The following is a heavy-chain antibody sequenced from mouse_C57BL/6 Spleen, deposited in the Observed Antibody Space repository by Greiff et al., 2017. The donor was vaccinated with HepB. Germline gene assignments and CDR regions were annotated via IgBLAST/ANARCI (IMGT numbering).Heavy chain of an antibody. D-gene: IGHD2-5*01. Sequence: EVQRVESGEGLVKPGGSLKLSCAASGFTFSSYAMSWVRQTPEKRLEWVAYISSGGDYIYYADTVKGRFTISRDNARNTLYLQMSSLKSEDTAMYYCTRDRGAYYSNYGFAYWGQGTLVTVSA. V-gene: IGHV5-9-1*02. J-gene: IGHJ3*01. CDR1: GFTFSSYA. CDR2: ISSGGDYI. CDR3: TRDRGAYYSNYGFAY.